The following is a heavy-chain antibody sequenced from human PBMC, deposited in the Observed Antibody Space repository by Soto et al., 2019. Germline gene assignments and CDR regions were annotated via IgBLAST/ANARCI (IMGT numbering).Heavy chain of an antibody. Sequence: GGSLRLSCAASGFTFSSYAMHWVRQAPGKGLEYVSAISSNGGSTYYANSVKGRFTISRDNSKNTLYLQMGSLRAEDMAVYYCARVGCSSTSCPMHFDYWGQGTLVTVSS. J-gene: IGHJ4*02. V-gene: IGHV3-64*01. CDR1: GFTFSSYA. CDR2: ISSNGGST. CDR3: ARVGCSSTSCPMHFDY. D-gene: IGHD2-2*01.